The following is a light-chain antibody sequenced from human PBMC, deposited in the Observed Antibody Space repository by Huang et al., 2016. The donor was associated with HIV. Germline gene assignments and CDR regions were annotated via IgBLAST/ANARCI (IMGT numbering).Light chain of an antibody. CDR3: HQYGTSVGT. CDR1: HTVSNNF. CDR2: AAS. Sequence: EIVLTQSPGTLSLSPGERAPLSWGASHTVSNNFLAWDQHKPGQAPRLLIYAASSRATGIPDRFSGSGSRRDFNLTISRLEPEDFAVYYCHQYGTSVGTFGPGTKVDVK. V-gene: IGKV3-20*01. J-gene: IGKJ1*01.